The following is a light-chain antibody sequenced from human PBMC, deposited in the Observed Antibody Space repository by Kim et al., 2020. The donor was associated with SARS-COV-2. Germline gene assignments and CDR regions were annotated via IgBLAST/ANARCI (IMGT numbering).Light chain of an antibody. CDR3: QQRFA. V-gene: IGKV1-33*01. J-gene: IGKJ3*01. CDR1: QYIGDY. CDR2: DTS. Sequence: ASLSVSVGDKVTITCQASQYIGDYLNWYQQKPGKAPELLIYDTSNLEGGVPSRFSATKSGTDFTFTISNLQAEDVATYYCQQRFAFGPGTKVDIK.